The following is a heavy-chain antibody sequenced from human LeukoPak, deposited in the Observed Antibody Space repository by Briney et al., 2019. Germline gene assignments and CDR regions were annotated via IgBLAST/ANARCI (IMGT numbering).Heavy chain of an antibody. Sequence: GGSLRLSCAASGFTVSSNYMSWVRQAPGKGPEWVSAISGSGGSTNYADSVKGRFTISRDNSKNTLYLHMNSLRAEDTAVYYCAQDHSWGSYFFDNWGQGTLVTVSS. CDR2: ISGSGGST. D-gene: IGHD3-16*01. CDR1: GFTVSSNY. V-gene: IGHV3-23*01. J-gene: IGHJ4*02. CDR3: AQDHSWGSYFFDN.